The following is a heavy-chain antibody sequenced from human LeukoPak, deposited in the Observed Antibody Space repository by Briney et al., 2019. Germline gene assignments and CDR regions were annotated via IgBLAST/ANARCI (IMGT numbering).Heavy chain of an antibody. CDR1: GYTFTSYG. D-gene: IGHD3-9*01. CDR2: ISAYNGNT. Sequence: ASVKVSCKASGYTFTSYGISWVRQAPGQGLEWMGWISAYNGNTNYAQKLQGRVTMTTDTSTSTAYMELRSLRSDDTAVYYCARELNYDILTGNRGYYYYYGMGVWGQGTTVTVSS. J-gene: IGHJ6*02. V-gene: IGHV1-18*01. CDR3: ARELNYDILTGNRGYYYYYGMGV.